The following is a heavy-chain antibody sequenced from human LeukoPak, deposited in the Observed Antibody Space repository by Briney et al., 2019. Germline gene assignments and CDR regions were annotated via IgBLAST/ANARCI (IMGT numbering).Heavy chain of an antibody. J-gene: IGHJ4*02. CDR3: ARDRCSSTSCYGSFDY. CDR2: ISSSSSYI. V-gene: IGHV3-21*01. D-gene: IGHD2-2*01. Sequence: GGSLRLSCAASGFSFSSYEMNWVRQAPGKGLEWVSSISSSSSYIYYADSVKGRFTISRDNAKNSLYLQMNSLRAEDTAVYYCARDRCSSTSCYGSFDYWGQGTLVTVSS. CDR1: GFSFSSYE.